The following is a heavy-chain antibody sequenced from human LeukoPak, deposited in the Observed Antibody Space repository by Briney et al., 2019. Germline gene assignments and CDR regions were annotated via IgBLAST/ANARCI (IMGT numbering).Heavy chain of an antibody. D-gene: IGHD3-10*01. Sequence: ASVKVSCKASGYTFTSYYMHWVRQAPGQGLEWMGIINPSGGSTSYAQKFQGRVTITADKSTSTAYMELSSLRSEDTAVYYCARESGGLWFGELRRSEGGLDYWGQGTLVTVSS. CDR1: GYTFTSYY. J-gene: IGHJ4*02. V-gene: IGHV1-46*01. CDR3: ARESGGLWFGELRRSEGGLDY. CDR2: INPSGGST.